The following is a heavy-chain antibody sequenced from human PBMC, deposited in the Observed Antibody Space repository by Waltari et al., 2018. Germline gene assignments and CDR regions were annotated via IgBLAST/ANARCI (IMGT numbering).Heavy chain of an antibody. Sequence: QVHLVESGGGVVRPGGSLRVSCAASGFTFNRYGLHWVRQAPGKGLEWVAYIRYDGVNKYYAVSVEGRFTISRDNSKNTLYLDMSSLGVEDTAVYYCAKDRGSGWYGTFDYWGQGALVTVSS. D-gene: IGHD6-19*01. CDR3: AKDRGSGWYGTFDY. V-gene: IGHV3-30*02. CDR2: IRYDGVNK. J-gene: IGHJ4*02. CDR1: GFTFNRYG.